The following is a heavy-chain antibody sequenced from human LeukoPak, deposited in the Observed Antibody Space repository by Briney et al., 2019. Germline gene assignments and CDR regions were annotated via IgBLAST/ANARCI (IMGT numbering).Heavy chain of an antibody. J-gene: IGHJ6*03. CDR2: IIPIFGTA. V-gene: IGHV1-69*13. CDR1: GGTFSSYA. Sequence: GASVKVSCKASGGTFSSYAISWVRQAPGQGLEWMGGIIPIFGTANYAQKFQGRVTITADESTSTAYMELSSLRSEDTAVYYCARGPSITMVRAGQWYYYMDVWGKGTTVTISS. CDR3: ARGPSITMVRAGQWYYYMDV. D-gene: IGHD3-10*01.